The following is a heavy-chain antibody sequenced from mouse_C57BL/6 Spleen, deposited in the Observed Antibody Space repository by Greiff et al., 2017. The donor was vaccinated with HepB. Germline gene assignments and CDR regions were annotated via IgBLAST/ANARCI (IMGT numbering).Heavy chain of an antibody. Sequence: QVQLQQSGPGLVQPSQSLSITCTVSGFSLTSYGVHWVRQSPGKGLEWLGVIWRGGSTDYNAAFMSRLSITKDNSKSQVFFKMNSLQADDTAIYYCAKKGDYGSSYDWYFDVWGTGTTVTVSS. CDR1: GFSLTSYG. D-gene: IGHD1-1*01. CDR3: AKKGDYGSSYDWYFDV. J-gene: IGHJ1*03. CDR2: IWRGGST. V-gene: IGHV2-5*01.